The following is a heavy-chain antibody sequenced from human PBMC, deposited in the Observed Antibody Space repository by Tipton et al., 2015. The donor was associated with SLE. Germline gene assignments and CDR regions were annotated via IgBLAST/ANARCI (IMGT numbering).Heavy chain of an antibody. D-gene: IGHD5-18*01. CDR2: IYYSGST. J-gene: IGHJ3*02. CDR1: GGSISSSSYY. CDR3: ARSPGGQLWLQRASDI. V-gene: IGHV4-39*07. Sequence: TLSLTCTVSGGSISSSSYYWGWIRQPPGKGLEWIGSIYYSGSTYYNPSLKSRVTISVDTSKNQFSLKLSSVTAADTAVYYCARSPGGQLWLQRASDIWGQGTMVTVSS.